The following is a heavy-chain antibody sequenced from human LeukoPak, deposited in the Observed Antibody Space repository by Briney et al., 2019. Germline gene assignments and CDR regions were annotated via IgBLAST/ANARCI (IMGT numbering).Heavy chain of an antibody. CDR3: ARVKSSRHDAFDI. CDR1: RFTFSSYT. Sequence: GGSLRLSCSASRFTFSSYTMNWVRQAPGKGLEWVSSIDPSSTYIYYADSVKGRFTISRDNAKNSLYLQMNSLRAEDTAVYYCARVKSSRHDAFDIWGQGTMVTVSS. V-gene: IGHV3-21*01. J-gene: IGHJ3*02. CDR2: IDPSSTYI. D-gene: IGHD6-13*01.